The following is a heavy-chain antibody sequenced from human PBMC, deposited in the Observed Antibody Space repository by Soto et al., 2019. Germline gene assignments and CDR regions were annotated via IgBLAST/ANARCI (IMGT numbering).Heavy chain of an antibody. D-gene: IGHD3-10*01. Sequence: QMQLVQSGPEVKKPGTSVKVSCKASGFTFTSSAVQWVRQARGQRLEWIGWIVVGSGNTNYAQKFQERVTITRDMSTSTAYMELSSLRSEDTAVYYCAADAPPGWFGEPSHFDYWGQGTLVTVSS. CDR2: IVVGSGNT. CDR3: AADAPPGWFGEPSHFDY. V-gene: IGHV1-58*01. J-gene: IGHJ4*02. CDR1: GFTFTSSA.